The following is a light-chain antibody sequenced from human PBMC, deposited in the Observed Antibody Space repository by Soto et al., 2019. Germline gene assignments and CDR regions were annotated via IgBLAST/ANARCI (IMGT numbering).Light chain of an antibody. Sequence: QSVLTQPPSASGSPGQSVTISCTGTSSDVGGYNYVSWYQQHPGKATKLMIYEVSKRPSGVPDRFSGSKSGNTASLTVSGLQAVDEADYYCSSYAGSKGVFGTGTKLTVL. CDR2: EVS. V-gene: IGLV2-8*01. CDR3: SSYAGSKGV. J-gene: IGLJ1*01. CDR1: SSDVGGYNY.